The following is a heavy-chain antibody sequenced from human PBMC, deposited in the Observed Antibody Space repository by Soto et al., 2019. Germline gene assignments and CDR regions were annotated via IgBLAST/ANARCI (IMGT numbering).Heavy chain of an antibody. CDR3: AHSIAQQLSRENWFDP. Sequence: QITLKESGPTLVKPTQTLTLTCTFSGFSLSTSGVGVGWIRQPPGKALEWLALIYWDDDKRYSPSLKSRLTITKDTSKNQVVLTMTIMDPVDTATYYCAHSIAQQLSRENWFDPWGQGTLVTVSS. D-gene: IGHD6-13*01. V-gene: IGHV2-5*02. CDR2: IYWDDDK. CDR1: GFSLSTSGVG. J-gene: IGHJ5*02.